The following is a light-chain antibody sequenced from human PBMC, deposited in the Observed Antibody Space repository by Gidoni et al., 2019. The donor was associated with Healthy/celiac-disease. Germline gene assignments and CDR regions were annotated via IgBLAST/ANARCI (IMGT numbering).Light chain of an antibody. J-gene: IGLJ3*02. CDR1: SSDVGGYNY. V-gene: IGLV2-8*01. CDR2: EVS. CDR3: SSYAGSNNFEV. Sequence: QSALTQPPSASGSPGQSVTISCTRTSSDVGGYNYVSWYQQHPGKAPKLMIYEVSKRPSGVPDLFFGSKSSNTASLTVSGLQAEDEADYYCSSYAGSNNFEVFGGGTKLTVL.